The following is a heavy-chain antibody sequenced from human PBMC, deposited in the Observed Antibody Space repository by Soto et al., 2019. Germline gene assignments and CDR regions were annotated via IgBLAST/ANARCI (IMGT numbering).Heavy chain of an antibody. D-gene: IGHD2-21*01. Sequence: EVQLVESGGGLVQPGGSLRLSCAASGFDFSNAWMHWVRQAPGKGLVWVSHVNSDGSITTYADSVKGRFTISRDNAKNTVYLQMNSLRVEDTAVYYCTREQAYSSAVWGQGTLVTVSS. CDR1: GFDFSNAW. V-gene: IGHV3-74*01. J-gene: IGHJ4*02. CDR3: TREQAYSSAV. CDR2: VNSDGSIT.